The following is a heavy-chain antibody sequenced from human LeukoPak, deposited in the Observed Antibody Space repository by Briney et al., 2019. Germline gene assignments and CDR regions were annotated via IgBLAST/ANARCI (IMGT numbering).Heavy chain of an antibody. CDR2: ISGSGGST. CDR3: AITRPYSSGWYLPFDY. V-gene: IGHV3-23*01. J-gene: IGHJ4*02. Sequence: PGGSLRLSCAASGFTFSSYAMSWVRQAPGKGLEWVSAISGSGGSTYYADSVKGRFTNSRDNSKNTLYLQMNSLRAEDTAVYYCAITRPYSSGWYLPFDYWGQGTLVTVSS. CDR1: GFTFSSYA. D-gene: IGHD6-19*01.